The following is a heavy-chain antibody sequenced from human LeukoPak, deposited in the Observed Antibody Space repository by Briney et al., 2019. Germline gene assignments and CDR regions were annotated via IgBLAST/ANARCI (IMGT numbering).Heavy chain of an antibody. V-gene: IGHV4-39*07. CDR3: ARDARDRATGVY. J-gene: IGHJ4*02. D-gene: IGHD1-14*01. Sequence: SETLSLTCTVSGGSISSSSYYWGWVRQPPGKGLEWIGNIYYSGSTYYNPSLKSRVTMSVDTSKNQFSLKLSSVTAADTAVYYCARDARDRATGVYWGQGTLVTVSS. CDR2: IYYSGST. CDR1: GGSISSSSYY.